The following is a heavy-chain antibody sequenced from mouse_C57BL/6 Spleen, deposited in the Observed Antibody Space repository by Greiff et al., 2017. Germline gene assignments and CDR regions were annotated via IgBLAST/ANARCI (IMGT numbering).Heavy chain of an antibody. CDR1: GYTFTDSE. CDR3: TREALRYYYFDY. Sequence: VQLQQSGAELVRPGASVTLSCKASGYTFTDSEMHWVKPTPVHGLEWIGAIDPETGGTAYNQKFKGKAILTADKSSSTAYMELRSLTSEDSAVYYCTREALRYYYFDYWGQGTTLTVSA. V-gene: IGHV1-15*01. D-gene: IGHD1-1*01. J-gene: IGHJ2*01. CDR2: IDPETGGT.